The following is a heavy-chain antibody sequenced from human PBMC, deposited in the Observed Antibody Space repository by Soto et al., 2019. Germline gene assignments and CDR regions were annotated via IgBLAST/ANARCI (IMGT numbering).Heavy chain of an antibody. Sequence: QVQLVESGGGVVQPGRSLRLSCAASGFTFSSYGMHWVRQAPGKGLEWVAVISYDGSNTYYADSVKGRFTISRDNSKSSMYLQMNCLRSEYMAVYYCAKDAIRGITMIVVVTDLDYWGQGTLVTVSS. CDR2: ISYDGSNT. CDR3: AKDAIRGITMIVVVTDLDY. V-gene: IGHV3-30*18. CDR1: GFTFSSYG. J-gene: IGHJ4*02. D-gene: IGHD3-22*01.